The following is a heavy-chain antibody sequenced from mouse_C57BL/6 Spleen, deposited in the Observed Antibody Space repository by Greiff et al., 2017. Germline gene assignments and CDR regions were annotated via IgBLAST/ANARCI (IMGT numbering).Heavy chain of an antibody. V-gene: IGHV1-76*01. D-gene: IGHD4-1*01. CDR3: ARWETWGFAY. CDR2: IYPGSGNT. Sequence: QVQLQQSGAELVRPGASVKLSCKASGYTFTDYYINWVKQRPGQGLEWIARIYPGSGNTYYNEKFKGKATLTAEKSSSTAYMQLSSLTSEDSAVYFCARWETWGFAYWGQGTLVTVSA. CDR1: GYTFTDYY. J-gene: IGHJ3*01.